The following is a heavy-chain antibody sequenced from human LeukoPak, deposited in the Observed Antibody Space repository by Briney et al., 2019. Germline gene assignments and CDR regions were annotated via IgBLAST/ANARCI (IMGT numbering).Heavy chain of an antibody. V-gene: IGHV1-69*05. Sequence: SVKVSCKASGGTFSSYAISWVRQAPGQGLEWMGGIIPIFGTANYAQKFQGRVTITTDESTSTVYMELSSLRSEDTAVYYCAREGGGNSVIAAAGTRWFDPWGQGTLVTVSS. CDR3: AREGGGNSVIAAAGTRWFDP. CDR1: GGTFSSYA. D-gene: IGHD6-13*01. J-gene: IGHJ5*02. CDR2: IIPIFGTA.